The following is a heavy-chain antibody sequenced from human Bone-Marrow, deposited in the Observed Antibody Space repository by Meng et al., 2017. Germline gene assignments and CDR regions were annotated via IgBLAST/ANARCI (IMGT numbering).Heavy chain of an antibody. D-gene: IGHD1-7*01. CDR2: IYYRGNT. Sequence: QLQLQESGSGLVKPSQTLSLTCAVSSGYISSGGYSWSWIRQPPGKGLEWIGYIYYRGNTYYNPSLKSRVTISVDRSKNQFSLKLSSVTAADTAVYYCGRDQGRELINHWGQGTLVTVSS. CDR3: GRDQGRELINH. CDR1: SGYISSGGYS. V-gene: IGHV4-30-2*01. J-gene: IGHJ4*02.